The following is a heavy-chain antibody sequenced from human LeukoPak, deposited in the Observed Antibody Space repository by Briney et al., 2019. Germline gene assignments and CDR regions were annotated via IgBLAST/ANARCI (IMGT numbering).Heavy chain of an antibody. Sequence: ASVKVSCKASGYTFTSYYMHWVRQAPGQGLEWMGIINPSGGSTSYAQKFQGRVTMTRDTSTSTVYMELSSLRSEDTAVYYCASRGVILDYYYGMDAWGQGTTVTVS. CDR2: INPSGGST. CDR1: GYTFTSYY. D-gene: IGHD3-16*01. CDR3: ASRGVILDYYYGMDA. J-gene: IGHJ6*02. V-gene: IGHV1-46*01.